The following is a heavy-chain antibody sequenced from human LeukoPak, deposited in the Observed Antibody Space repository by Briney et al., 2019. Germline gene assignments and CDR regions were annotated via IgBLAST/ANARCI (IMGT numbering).Heavy chain of an antibody. D-gene: IGHD6-19*01. J-gene: IGHJ4*02. CDR3: AKEAVAGKYYFDY. CDR2: ISWNSGSI. CDR1: GFTFSNYE. V-gene: IGHV3-9*03. Sequence: GGSLRLSCAASGFTFSNYEMNWVRQAPGKGLEWVSGISWNSGSIGYADSVKGRFTISRDNAKNSLYLQMNSLRAEDMALYYCAKEAVAGKYYFDYWGQGTLVTVSS.